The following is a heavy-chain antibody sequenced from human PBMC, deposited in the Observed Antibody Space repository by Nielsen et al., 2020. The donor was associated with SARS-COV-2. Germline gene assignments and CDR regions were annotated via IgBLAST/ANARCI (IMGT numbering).Heavy chain of an antibody. V-gene: IGHV3-53*01. CDR2: IYSGGST. CDR1: GFTVSSNH. Sequence: GGSLRLSCAASGFTVSSNHMNWVRQAPGKGLEWVSFIYSGGSTYYADSVKGRFTISRDNSKNTLYLQMNSLRAEDTAVYYCAKDLRSPGSGSYGGWGQGTLVTVSS. D-gene: IGHD1-26*01. CDR3: AKDLRSPGSGSYGG. J-gene: IGHJ4*02.